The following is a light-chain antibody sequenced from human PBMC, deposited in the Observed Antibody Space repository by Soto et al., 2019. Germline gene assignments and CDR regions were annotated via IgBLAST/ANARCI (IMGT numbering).Light chain of an antibody. Sequence: DIPMTQSPSSLSASVGDRVTITCRASQSINTNLNWYQQKPGKAPNLLIFGASTLQSGVPWRFSGRGSGTDFTLTISSLHPEDFAIYFCHQTYSAPLTFGQGTKLE. CDR2: GAS. CDR3: HQTYSAPLT. CDR1: QSINTN. V-gene: IGKV1-39*01. J-gene: IGKJ2*01.